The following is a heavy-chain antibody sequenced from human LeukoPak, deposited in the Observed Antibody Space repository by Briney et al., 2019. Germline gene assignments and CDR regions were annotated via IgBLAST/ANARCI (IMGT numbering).Heavy chain of an antibody. CDR1: GATFSSYA. CDR2: IIPIFGTA. Sequence: SVKVSCKASGATFSSYAISWVRQAPGPGLEWMGGIIPIFGTANYAQKFQGRVTITADKSTSTAYMELSSLRSEDTAVYYCARERYCSSTSCYPGYYYYGMDVWGKGAAVTVSS. D-gene: IGHD2-2*01. V-gene: IGHV1-69*06. CDR3: ARERYCSSTSCYPGYYYYGMDV. J-gene: IGHJ6*04.